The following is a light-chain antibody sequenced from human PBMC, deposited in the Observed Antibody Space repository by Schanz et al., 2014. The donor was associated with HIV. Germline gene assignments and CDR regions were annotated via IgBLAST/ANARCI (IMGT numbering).Light chain of an antibody. J-gene: IGLJ2*01. V-gene: IGLV2-23*02. Sequence: QSALTQPASVSGSPGQSITISCTGTSSDIGNYNLVSWFQHHPGEAPKIMIFEVRKRPSGVSGRFSGSKSGNTASLTISGLQPEDEADYYCSSYAGRNNLVVFGGGTKLTVL. CDR2: EVR. CDR1: SSDIGNYNL. CDR3: SSYAGRNNLVV.